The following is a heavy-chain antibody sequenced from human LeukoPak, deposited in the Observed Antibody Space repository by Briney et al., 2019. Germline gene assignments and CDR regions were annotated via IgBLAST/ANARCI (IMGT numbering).Heavy chain of an antibody. Sequence: PGRSLRLSCAASGFTFSNYGMHWVRQAPGKGLEWVAVISYDGSNKYYADSLKGRFTISRDNSKNTLYLRMNSLRADDTALYYCAKDSYYYDSSGYYPQYYYYYMDVWGKGTTVTVSS. J-gene: IGHJ6*03. CDR2: ISYDGSNK. V-gene: IGHV3-30*18. CDR3: AKDSYYYDSSGYYPQYYYYYMDV. D-gene: IGHD3-22*01. CDR1: GFTFSNYG.